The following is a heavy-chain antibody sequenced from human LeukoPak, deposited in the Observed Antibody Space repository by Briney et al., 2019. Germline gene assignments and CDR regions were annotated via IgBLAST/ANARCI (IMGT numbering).Heavy chain of an antibody. CDR3: AKDHTYSSSWYPDY. J-gene: IGHJ4*02. D-gene: IGHD6-13*01. CDR2: MSGSGVNT. CDR1: GFTFSSYA. Sequence: GGSLRLSCAASGFTFSSYAMSWVRQAPGKGLEWVSSMSGSGVNTYHADSVRGRFTISRDNSKNTLYLQMNSLRVEDTAVYYCAKDHTYSSSWYPDYWGQGTLVTVSS. V-gene: IGHV3-23*01.